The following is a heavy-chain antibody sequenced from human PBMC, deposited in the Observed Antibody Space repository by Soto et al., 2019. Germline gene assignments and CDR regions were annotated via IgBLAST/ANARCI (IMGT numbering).Heavy chain of an antibody. J-gene: IGHJ6*02. D-gene: IGHD1-26*01. CDR3: ARDRKKWELQYYYYYGMDV. Sequence: SQTLSLTCAISGDSVSSNSAAWNWIRQSPSRGLEWLGRTYYRSKWYNDYAVSVKSRITINPSTSKNQFSLQLNSVTPEDTAVYYCARDRKKWELQYYYYYGMDVWGQGTTVTVSS. V-gene: IGHV6-1*01. CDR1: GDSVSSNSAA. CDR2: TYYRSKWYN.